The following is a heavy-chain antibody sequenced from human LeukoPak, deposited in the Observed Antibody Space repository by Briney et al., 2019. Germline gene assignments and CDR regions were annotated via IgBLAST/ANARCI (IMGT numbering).Heavy chain of an antibody. CDR2: INHSGST. D-gene: IGHD6-13*01. Sequence: SETLSLTCTVSGGPIGGYYWSWIRQPPGKGLEWIGEINHSGSTNYNPSLKSRVTISVDTSKNQFSLKLSSVTAADTAVYYCARSRYSSSWPYFDYWGQGTLVTVSS. J-gene: IGHJ4*02. CDR1: GGPIGGYY. V-gene: IGHV4-34*01. CDR3: ARSRYSSSWPYFDY.